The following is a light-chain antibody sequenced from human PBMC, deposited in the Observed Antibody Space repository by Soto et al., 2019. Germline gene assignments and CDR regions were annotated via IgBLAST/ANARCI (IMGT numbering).Light chain of an antibody. V-gene: IGKV3-11*01. CDR3: QQRSNWPTIT. CDR2: DAS. Sequence: LVMTQSPATLSVSPGERATLSCRASQSVGSSYLAWYQQKPGQAPRILIYDASNRATGIPARFSGRASGTDFTLTISSLEPEDFAVYYGQQRSNWPTITSGQRTRREIK. J-gene: IGKJ5*01. CDR1: QSVGSSY.